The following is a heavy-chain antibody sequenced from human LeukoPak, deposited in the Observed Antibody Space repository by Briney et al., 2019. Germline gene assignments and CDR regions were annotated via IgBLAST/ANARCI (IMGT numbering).Heavy chain of an antibody. V-gene: IGHV1-69*01. Sequence: SVKVSCKASGGTFSSYAISWVRQAPGQGLEWMGGIIPIFGTANYTQKFQGRVTITADESTSTAYMELSSLRSEDTTVYYCARGHRYCSSTSCYEYYFDYWGQGTLVTVSS. D-gene: IGHD2-2*01. CDR1: GGTFSSYA. CDR3: ARGHRYCSSTSCYEYYFDY. J-gene: IGHJ4*02. CDR2: IIPIFGTA.